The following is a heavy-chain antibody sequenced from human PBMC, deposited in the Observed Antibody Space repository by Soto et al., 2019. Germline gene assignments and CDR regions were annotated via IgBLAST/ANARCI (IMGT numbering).Heavy chain of an antibody. J-gene: IGHJ6*04. V-gene: IGHV3-21*01. CDR2: ISSSSSYI. CDR1: GFTFSSYS. Sequence: PGGSLRLSCAASGFTFSSYSMNWVRQAPGKGLEWVSSISSSSSYIYYADSVKGRFTISRDNAKNSLYLQMNSLRAEDTAVYYCARDLSRGRPEMRYYYYYGMDVWGKGTTVTVSS. CDR3: ARDLSRGRPEMRYYYYYGMDV. D-gene: IGHD6-6*01.